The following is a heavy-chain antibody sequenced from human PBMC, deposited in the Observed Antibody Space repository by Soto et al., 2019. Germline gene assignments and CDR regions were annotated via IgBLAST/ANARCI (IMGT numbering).Heavy chain of an antibody. CDR1: GGSIISGDYY. D-gene: IGHD6-13*01. V-gene: IGHV4-30-4*01. Sequence: PSETLSLTCTVSGGSIISGDYYCSWIRQPPGKGLEWIGYIYYRGSTYYTPSLKSRVIISVDTSKNRFSLKLSSVTAADTAVYYCARVQLASRDAFDIWGQGTMVTVSS. J-gene: IGHJ3*02. CDR3: ARVQLASRDAFDI. CDR2: IYYRGST.